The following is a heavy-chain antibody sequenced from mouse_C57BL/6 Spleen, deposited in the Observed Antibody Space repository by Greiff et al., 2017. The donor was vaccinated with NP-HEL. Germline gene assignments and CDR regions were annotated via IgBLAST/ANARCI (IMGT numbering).Heavy chain of an antibody. CDR3: ARYAYDSSYPWFAY. D-gene: IGHD1-1*01. CDR2: IYPGGGGT. Sequence: VQLQQSGAELVKPGASVKMSCKASGYTFTSYWITWVKQRPGQGLEWIGDIYPGGGGTNYNEKFKSKATLTVDTSSSTAYMQLSSRTSEDSAVDYCARYAYDSSYPWFAYWGQGTLVTVSA. J-gene: IGHJ3*01. CDR1: GYTFTSYW. V-gene: IGHV1-55*01.